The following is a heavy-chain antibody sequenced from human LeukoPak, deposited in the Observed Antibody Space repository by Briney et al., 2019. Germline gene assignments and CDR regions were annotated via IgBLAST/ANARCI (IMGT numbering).Heavy chain of an antibody. V-gene: IGHV3-21*01. CDR1: GFTFSSST. Sequence: GGSLRLSCAGSGFTFSSSTMNWVRQAPGKGLEWVSSISSSSDYIYYADSVKGRFTISRDNAKNSLYLQMNSLRVEDTAVYYCVRIPNGANFPNWSDPWGQGTLVTVSS. J-gene: IGHJ5*02. CDR2: ISSSSDYI. D-gene: IGHD4/OR15-4a*01. CDR3: VRIPNGANFPNWSDP.